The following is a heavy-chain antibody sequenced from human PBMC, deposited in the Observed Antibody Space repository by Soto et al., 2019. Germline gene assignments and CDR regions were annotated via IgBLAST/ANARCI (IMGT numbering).Heavy chain of an antibody. CDR3: AKGSSGLRFLEWLSPHDY. D-gene: IGHD3-3*01. CDR2: ISRIGSST. J-gene: IGHJ4*02. Sequence: GGSLRLSCAASGLTFSSYAMSWVRQAPGKGLEWVSAISRIGSSTYYADSVKGRFTISRDNSKNTLYLQMNSLRAEDTAVYFCAKGSSGLRFLEWLSPHDYWGQGTLVTVSS. CDR1: GLTFSSYA. V-gene: IGHV3-23*01.